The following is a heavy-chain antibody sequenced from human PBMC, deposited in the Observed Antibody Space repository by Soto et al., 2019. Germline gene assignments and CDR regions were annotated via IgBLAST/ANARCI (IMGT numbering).Heavy chain of an antibody. V-gene: IGHV4-34*01. Sequence: SETLSLTCAVYGGSFMGYYWSWIRKPTGKGLEWIGEINHRGSANYNPSVKSRVTISVDTSKNQFSLKLNSVTAADTAMYYCARGSRVKIPAATGRDYYYHGLDVWAQGTAVT. CDR3: ARGSRVKIPAATGRDYYYHGLDV. CDR2: INHRGSA. J-gene: IGHJ6*01. CDR1: GGSFMGYY. D-gene: IGHD1-26*01.